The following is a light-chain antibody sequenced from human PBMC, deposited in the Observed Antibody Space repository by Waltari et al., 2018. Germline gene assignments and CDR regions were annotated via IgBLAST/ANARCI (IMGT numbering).Light chain of an antibody. CDR2: AAS. V-gene: IGKV1-39*01. CDR3: QQSYSFTRT. Sequence: DIQMTQSPPSLPASVRDRVTITGRASHTISRYLNWYQQKPGKAPNLLIYAASSLHSGVPSRFSGSGAERDFTLIITSLQPEDYATYYCQQSYSFTRTFGQGTKVEIK. J-gene: IGKJ1*01. CDR1: HTISRY.